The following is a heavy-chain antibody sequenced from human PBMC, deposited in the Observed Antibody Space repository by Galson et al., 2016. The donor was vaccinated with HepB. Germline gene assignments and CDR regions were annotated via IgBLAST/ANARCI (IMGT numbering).Heavy chain of an antibody. Sequence: SLRLSCAASGFTFSTYAMGWVRQAPGKGLEWISAISDSSNTIHYADSVRGRFTISRDNAEKSLYLQMNSLRDEDTAVYFCASNAFGVGARLWFGESVDSRGRGTQVTVSS. CDR1: GFTFSTYA. D-gene: IGHD3-10*01. J-gene: IGHJ4*02. CDR2: ISDSSNTI. V-gene: IGHV3-48*02. CDR3: ASNAFGVGARLWFGESVDS.